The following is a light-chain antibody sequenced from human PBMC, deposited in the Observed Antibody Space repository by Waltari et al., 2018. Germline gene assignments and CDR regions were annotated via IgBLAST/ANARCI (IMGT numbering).Light chain of an antibody. CDR3: QHSDGPSP. Sequence: DIQMTQSPSSLSASVGDRVTFTCRASQTISNHLNWYQHNPGQAPRLLIFGVSSLRGGVPSRFRGSGSETDFTLTISGLQPEDLATYYCQHSDGPSPFGQGTKLEIK. CDR2: GVS. V-gene: IGKV1-39*01. J-gene: IGKJ2*01. CDR1: QTISNH.